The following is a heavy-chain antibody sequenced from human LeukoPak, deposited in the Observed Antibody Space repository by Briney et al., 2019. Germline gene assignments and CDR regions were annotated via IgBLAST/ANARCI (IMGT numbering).Heavy chain of an antibody. Sequence: GASVKVSCKASGYSFNSQGMNWVRQAPGQGLEWMGWINPNSGGTNYAQKFQGRVTMTRDTSISTAYMELSRLRSDDTAVYYCARDTVQDFDYWGQGTLVTVSS. CDR2: INPNSGGT. D-gene: IGHD4-17*01. J-gene: IGHJ4*02. CDR1: GYSFNSQG. V-gene: IGHV1-2*02. CDR3: ARDTVQDFDY.